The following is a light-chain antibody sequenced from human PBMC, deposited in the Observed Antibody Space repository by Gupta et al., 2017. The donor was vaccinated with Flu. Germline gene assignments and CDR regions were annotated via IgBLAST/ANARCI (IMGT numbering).Light chain of an antibody. V-gene: IGKV3-11*01. J-gene: IGKJ4*01. CDR1: QSVSSY. CDR3: QQRSDWPHLT. CDR2: DAS. Sequence: EIVLTQSPATLSLSPGERATLSCRASQSVSSYLAWYQQKPGQAPRLLIYDASNRATGIPARFSGSGSGADFTLTISSLEPEDFAVYYCQQRSDWPHLTFGGGTKVEIK.